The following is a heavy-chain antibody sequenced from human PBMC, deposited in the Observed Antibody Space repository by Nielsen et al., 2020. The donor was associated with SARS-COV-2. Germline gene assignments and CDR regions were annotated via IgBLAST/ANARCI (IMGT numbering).Heavy chain of an antibody. Sequence: GESLKISCAAPGFSFTDYYMKWIRQAPGKGLEGVSYFSSSGSNIYYADSVKGRFIISRDNAKNSLYLQMNSLRAEDTAVYYCVKDFGEDRYVSGWYGAAFDIWGQGTMVTVSS. CDR2: FSSSGSNI. J-gene: IGHJ3*02. CDR1: GFSFTDYY. CDR3: VKDFGEDRYVSGWYGAAFDI. V-gene: IGHV3-11*01. D-gene: IGHD6-19*01.